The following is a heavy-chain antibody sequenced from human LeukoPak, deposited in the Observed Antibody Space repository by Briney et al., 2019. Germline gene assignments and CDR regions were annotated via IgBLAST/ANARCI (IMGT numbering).Heavy chain of an antibody. D-gene: IGHD3-3*01. V-gene: IGHV3-64*01. CDR1: GFTFSSYA. CDR3: ARAGYDFWSGYYTNGYYYYMDV. Sequence: GGSLRLSCAASGFTFSSYAMHWVRQAPGKGLEYVSAISSNGGSTYYANSVKGRFTISRDNSKNTLYLQMGSLRAEDMAVYYCARAGYDFWSGYYTNGYYYYMDVWAKGPRSPSP. J-gene: IGHJ6*03. CDR2: ISSNGGST.